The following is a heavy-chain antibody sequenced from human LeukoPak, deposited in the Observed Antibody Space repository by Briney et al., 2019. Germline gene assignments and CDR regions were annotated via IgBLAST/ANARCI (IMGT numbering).Heavy chain of an antibody. J-gene: IGHJ3*02. Sequence: SETLSLTCTVSGGSISSGGYYWSWIRQHPGKGLEWIGYIYYSGSTYYNPSLKSRVTISVDTSKNQFSLKLSSVTAGDTAVYYCARDRPKNYYDTEWSEDSAAFDIWGQGTMVTVSS. D-gene: IGHD3-22*01. CDR2: IYYSGST. CDR3: ARDRPKNYYDTEWSEDSAAFDI. CDR1: GGSISSGGYY. V-gene: IGHV4-31*03.